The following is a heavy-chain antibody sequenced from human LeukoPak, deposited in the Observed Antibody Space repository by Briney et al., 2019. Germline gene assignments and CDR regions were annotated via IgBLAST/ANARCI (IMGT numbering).Heavy chain of an antibody. D-gene: IGHD3-10*02. J-gene: IGHJ6*02. CDR3: ARELHYYVAIDA. CDR2: ISDSGGGT. Sequence: GGSLRLSCAASGFTFSSYAMSWVRQAPGKGLEWVSAISDSGGGTYYADSVKGRFTISRANAKSILFLQLNSLRAEDTALYYCARELHYYVAIDAWGQGTPVTVSS. CDR1: GFTFSSYA. V-gene: IGHV3-23*01.